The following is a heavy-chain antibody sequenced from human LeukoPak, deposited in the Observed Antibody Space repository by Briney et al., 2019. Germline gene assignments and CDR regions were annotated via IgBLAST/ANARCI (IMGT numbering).Heavy chain of an antibody. J-gene: IGHJ4*02. D-gene: IGHD1-26*01. CDR2: INPDGSIT. V-gene: IGHV3-74*01. Sequence: PGGSLTLTCAASGFTFSTSWMHWVRQVQAKGMVWVSRINPDGSITNYADSVKGRLTISRDNANNMLYLLMNSLRAEDTAVYYCARGDSGSGNYKRGFDYWGQGTLVTVSS. CDR1: GFTFSTSW. CDR3: ARGDSGSGNYKRGFDY.